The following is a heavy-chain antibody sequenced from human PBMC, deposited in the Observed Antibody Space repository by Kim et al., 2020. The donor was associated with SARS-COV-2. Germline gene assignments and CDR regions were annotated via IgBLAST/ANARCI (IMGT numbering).Heavy chain of an antibody. CDR3: ARSHRINGGTTEDY. Sequence: SETLSLTCTVSGGSISSYYWSWIRQPPGKGLEWIGYIYYSGSTNYNPSLKSRVTISVDTSKNQFSLKLSSVTAADTAVYYCARSHRINGGTTEDYWGQGTLVTVSS. D-gene: IGHD1-1*01. V-gene: IGHV4-59*01. J-gene: IGHJ4*02. CDR2: IYYSGST. CDR1: GGSISSYY.